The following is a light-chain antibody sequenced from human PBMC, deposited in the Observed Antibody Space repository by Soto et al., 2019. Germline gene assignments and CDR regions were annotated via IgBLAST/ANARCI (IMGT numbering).Light chain of an antibody. V-gene: IGLV4-60*02. CDR3: ETWDSNTHV. J-gene: IGLJ1*01. CDR1: SGHSSYI. Sequence: QSVLTQSSSASASLGSSVTLTCTLSSGHSSYIIAWHQQQPGKAPRYLMKLEGRGNYNKGSGVPDRFSGSSSGADRYLTISNLQFEDEADYYCETWDSNTHVFGTGTKVTVL. CDR2: LEGRGNY.